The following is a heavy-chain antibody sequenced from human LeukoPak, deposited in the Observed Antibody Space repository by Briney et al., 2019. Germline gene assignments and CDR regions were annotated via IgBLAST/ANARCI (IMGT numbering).Heavy chain of an antibody. CDR3: VRLHKTRGEATGWYYFDA. D-gene: IGHD6-19*01. CDR1: GGSISRGGYS. CDR2: IYHTGIT. V-gene: IGHV4-30-2*06. Sequence: PSETLSLTCGVSGGSISRGGYSWSWIRQSPRKGLGWIGYIYHTGITHYNPSLKSRLTISMDKSTNKFSLNLTSVSAADTAVYYCVRLHKTRGEATGWYYFDAWGPGTQVTVSS. J-gene: IGHJ4*02.